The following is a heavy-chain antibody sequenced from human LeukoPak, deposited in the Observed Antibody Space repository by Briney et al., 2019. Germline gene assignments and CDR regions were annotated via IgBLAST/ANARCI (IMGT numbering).Heavy chain of an antibody. Sequence: AASVKVSCKASGGTFSSYAISWVRQAPGQGLEWMGGIIPIFGTANYAQKFQGRVTITADKSTSTAYMELSSLRSEDTAVYYCARGPIIDIVVIPAAADYYHMDVWGKGTTVTVSS. CDR3: ARGPIIDIVVIPAAADYYHMDV. D-gene: IGHD2-2*01. J-gene: IGHJ6*03. V-gene: IGHV1-69*06. CDR1: GGTFSSYA. CDR2: IIPIFGTA.